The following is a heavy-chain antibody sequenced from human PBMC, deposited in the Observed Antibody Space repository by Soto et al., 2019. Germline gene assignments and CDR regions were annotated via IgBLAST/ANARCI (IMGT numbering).Heavy chain of an antibody. CDR2: INHSGST. J-gene: IGHJ4*01. CDR3: VRASIIPRVFMYPFDY. D-gene: IGHD3-3*01. V-gene: IGHV4-34*01. CDR1: GGSFSGYY. Sequence: SETLSLTCAVYGGSFSGYYWSWIRQPPGKGLEWIGEINHSGSTNYNPSLKSRVTISVDTSKNQFSLKLSSVTAADTAVYFCVRASIIPRVFMYPFDYRGHGTLVTGSS.